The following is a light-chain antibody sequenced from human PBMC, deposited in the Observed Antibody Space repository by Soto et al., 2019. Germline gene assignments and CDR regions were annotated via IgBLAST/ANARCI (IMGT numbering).Light chain of an antibody. CDR2: NNN. CDR3: AAWDDSLSVV. V-gene: IGLV1-47*02. Sequence: QSVLTQPPSASGTPGQRVIISCSGSSSNIGRNYLYWYQQLPGTAPKLLIYNNNQRPSEVPDRFSGSKSGTSASLAISGLRSEDEADYYCAAWDDSLSVVLGGGTKVTVL. CDR1: SSNIGRNY. J-gene: IGLJ3*02.